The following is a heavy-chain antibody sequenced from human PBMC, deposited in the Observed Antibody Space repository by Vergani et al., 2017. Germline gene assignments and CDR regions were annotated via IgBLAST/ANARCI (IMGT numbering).Heavy chain of an antibody. Sequence: QVQLVQSGAEVKKPGASVKVSCRASGYSFSSYDISWVRQAPGQGLEWMGWINTDTGNPTYAQGFTGRFVFSLDTSVSTAYLQISGLKADDTAVYYCARAVRRVWDYYGLDVWGQGTTVTVSS. CDR3: ARAVRRVWDYYGLDV. CDR1: GYSFSSYD. J-gene: IGHJ6*02. V-gene: IGHV7-4-1*02. CDR2: INTDTGNP. D-gene: IGHD1-1*01.